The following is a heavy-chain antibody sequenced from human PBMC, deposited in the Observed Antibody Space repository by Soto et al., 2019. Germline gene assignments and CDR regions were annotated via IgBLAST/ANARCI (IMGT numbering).Heavy chain of an antibody. CDR2: ISGSGGST. CDR1: GFTFSSYA. Sequence: GGSLRLSCAASGFTFSSYAMSWVRQAPGKGLEWVSAISGSGGSTYYADSVKGRFTISRDNSKNTLYLQMNSLRAEDTAVYYCAKDQYCSGGSCRQYNWFDPWGQGTLVTVSS. CDR3: AKDQYCSGGSCRQYNWFDP. D-gene: IGHD2-15*01. J-gene: IGHJ5*01. V-gene: IGHV3-23*01.